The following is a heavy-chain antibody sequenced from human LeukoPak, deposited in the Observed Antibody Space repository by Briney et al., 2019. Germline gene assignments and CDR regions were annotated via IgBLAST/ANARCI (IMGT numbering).Heavy chain of an antibody. D-gene: IGHD3-10*01. CDR1: GGSFSGYY. Sequence: SETLSLTCAVYGGSFSGYYWSWIRQPPGKGLEWIGEINHSGSTNYNPSLKSRVTISVDTSKNQFSLKLSSVTAADTAVYYCARTYYYGSGSYSPWGQGTLVTVPS. J-gene: IGHJ5*02. CDR2: INHSGST. CDR3: ARTYYYGSGSYSP. V-gene: IGHV4-34*01.